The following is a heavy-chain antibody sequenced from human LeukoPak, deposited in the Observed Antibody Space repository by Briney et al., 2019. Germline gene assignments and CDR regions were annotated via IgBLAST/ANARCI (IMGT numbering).Heavy chain of an antibody. CDR1: GYTLTELS. Sequence: ASVKVSCKVSGYTLTELSMHWVRQAPGKGLEWMGGFDPEDGETIYAQKFQGRVTMTTDTSTSTAYMELRSLRSDDTAVYYCARDLPGDFDWLSQSPPYYFDYWGQGTLVTVSS. J-gene: IGHJ4*02. V-gene: IGHV1-24*01. CDR2: FDPEDGET. CDR3: ARDLPGDFDWLSQSPPYYFDY. D-gene: IGHD3-9*01.